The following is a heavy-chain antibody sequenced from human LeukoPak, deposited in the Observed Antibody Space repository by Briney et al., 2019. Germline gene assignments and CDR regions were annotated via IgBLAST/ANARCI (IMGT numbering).Heavy chain of an antibody. CDR2: IYYSGST. D-gene: IGHD2-15*01. CDR1: GGSVSSGSYY. J-gene: IGHJ5*02. V-gene: IGHV4-61*01. CDR3: ARFNREDTTRFDP. Sequence: PSETLSLTCTVSGGSVSSGSYYWSWIRQPPGKGLEWIGYIYYSGSTNYNPSLKSRVTISVDTSKNQFSLKLSSVAAADMAVYYCARFNREDTTRFDPWGQGTLVTVSS.